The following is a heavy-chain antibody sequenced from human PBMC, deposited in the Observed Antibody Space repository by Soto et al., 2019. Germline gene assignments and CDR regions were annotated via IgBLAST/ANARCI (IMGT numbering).Heavy chain of an antibody. D-gene: IGHD2-2*01. J-gene: IGHJ5*02. CDR1: GDSINSYY. Sequence: SETLSLTCTVSGDSINSYYWSWIRQPQGRGLEWIGHIYYSGSTNYNPSLKSRVTISIDTSKNYFSLKLNSVTAADTAVYYCARVLGCSGSSCYSWWFDPWGQGILVTVSS. CDR2: IYYSGST. V-gene: IGHV4-59*01. CDR3: ARVLGCSGSSCYSWWFDP.